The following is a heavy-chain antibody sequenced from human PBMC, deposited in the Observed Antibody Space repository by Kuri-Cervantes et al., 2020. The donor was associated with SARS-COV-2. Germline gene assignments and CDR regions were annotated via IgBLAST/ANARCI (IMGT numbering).Heavy chain of an antibody. V-gene: IGHV3-23*01. CDR3: AKDDILTGYTPLWY. CDR2: ISGSGGST. CDR1: GFTFSSYA. Sequence: GGSLRLSCAASGFTFSSYAMHWVRQAPGKGLEWVSAISGSGGSTYYADPVKGRFTISRDNSKNTLYLQMNSLRAEDTAVYYCAKDDILTGYTPLWYWGQGTLVTVSS. J-gene: IGHJ4*02. D-gene: IGHD3-9*01.